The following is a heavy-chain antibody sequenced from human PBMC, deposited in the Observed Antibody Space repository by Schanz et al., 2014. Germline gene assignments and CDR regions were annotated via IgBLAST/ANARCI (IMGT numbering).Heavy chain of an antibody. CDR3: ARVQDDILTGSEYYYGMDV. J-gene: IGHJ6*02. Sequence: QVDLIQTGAEVGKPGASVTVSCKASGYTFTSYGISWVRQAPGQGLEWMGWISTSNGNTNYIQKLQGRVTMTTDTSTSTAYMELRSLRSDDTAVYYCARVQDDILTGSEYYYGMDVWGQGTTVTVSS. D-gene: IGHD3-9*01. CDR2: ISTSNGNT. V-gene: IGHV1-18*01. CDR1: GYTFTSYG.